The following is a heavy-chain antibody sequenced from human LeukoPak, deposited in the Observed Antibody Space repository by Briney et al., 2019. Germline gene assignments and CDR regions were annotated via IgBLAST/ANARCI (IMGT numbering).Heavy chain of an antibody. Sequence: PSETLSLTCTVSGGSISSYYWSWIRQPPGKGLEWIGYIYYSGSTNYNPSLKSRVTISVDTSKNQFSLKLSSVTAADTAVYYCARARSGYDGYYYYYMDVWGKGTTVTVSS. J-gene: IGHJ6*03. CDR3: ARARSGYDGYYYYYMDV. CDR2: IYYSGST. V-gene: IGHV4-59*01. CDR1: GGSISSYY. D-gene: IGHD5-12*01.